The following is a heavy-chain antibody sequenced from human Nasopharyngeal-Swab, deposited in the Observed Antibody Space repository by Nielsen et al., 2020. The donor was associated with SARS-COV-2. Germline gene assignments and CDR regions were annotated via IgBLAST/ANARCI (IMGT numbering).Heavy chain of an antibody. J-gene: IGHJ3*02. D-gene: IGHD5-24*01. CDR3: ARDRVGWLQLSPDAFDI. CDR1: GFTFSSYG. V-gene: IGHV3-33*01. CDR2: IWYDGSYK. Sequence: GASLKISCTVSGFTFSSYGMHWVRQAPGKGLEWLAVIWYDGSYKYYGDSVKGRFTISRDNSKNTLYLEMNNLRVEDTAVYYCARDRVGWLQLSPDAFDIWGQGTMVTVSS.